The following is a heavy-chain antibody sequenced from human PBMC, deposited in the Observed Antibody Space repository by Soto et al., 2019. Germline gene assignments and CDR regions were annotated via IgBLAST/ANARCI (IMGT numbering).Heavy chain of an antibody. V-gene: IGHV3-66*01. CDR2: IYSGGST. D-gene: IGHD5-12*01. CDR3: ARGLSGYDWGGHYFDY. CDR1: GFTVSSNY. J-gene: IGHJ4*02. Sequence: EVQLVESGGGLVQPGGSLRLSCAASGFTVSSNYMSWVRQAPGKGLEWVSVIYSGGSTYYADSVKGRFTISRDNSKNKLYLQMNSLRAEDTAVYYCARGLSGYDWGGHYFDYWGQGTLVTVSS.